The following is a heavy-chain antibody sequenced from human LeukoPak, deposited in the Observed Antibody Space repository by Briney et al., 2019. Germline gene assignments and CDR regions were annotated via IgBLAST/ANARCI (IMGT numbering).Heavy chain of an antibody. CDR1: GGSISSYS. V-gene: IGHV4-59*08. D-gene: IGHD2-15*01. Sequence: ASETLSLTCTVSGGSISSYSWSWIRQPPGKGLEWIGYIYYSGSTNYNPSLKSRVTISVDTSKNQISLKLTSVTAADTAVYYCARHADWPRATRNFDSWGQGTLVTVSS. CDR3: ARHADWPRATRNFDS. J-gene: IGHJ4*02. CDR2: IYYSGST.